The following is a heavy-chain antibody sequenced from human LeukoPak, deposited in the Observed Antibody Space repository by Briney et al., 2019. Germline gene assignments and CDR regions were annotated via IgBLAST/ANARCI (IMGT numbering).Heavy chain of an antibody. D-gene: IGHD3-22*01. Sequence: GASVTVSCKVSGYTLTELSMHWVRQAPGKGLEWMGGFDPEDGETIYAQKFQGRVTMTEDTSTDTAYMELSSLRSEDTAVYYCATDLPLYYYDSSPGVRGFDIWGQGTMVTVSS. J-gene: IGHJ3*02. V-gene: IGHV1-24*01. CDR1: GYTLTELS. CDR2: FDPEDGET. CDR3: ATDLPLYYYDSSPGVRGFDI.